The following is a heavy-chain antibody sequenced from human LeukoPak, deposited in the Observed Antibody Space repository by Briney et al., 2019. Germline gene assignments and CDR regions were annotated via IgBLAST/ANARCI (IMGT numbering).Heavy chain of an antibody. CDR2: IKQDGSEK. Sequence: PGGSLRLSCAASGFTFSSYAMHWVRQAPGKGLEWVANIKQDGSEKYYVDSVKGRFTISRDNAKNSLYLQMNSLRAEDTAVYYCARTKGIAAAGIDYFDYWGQGTLVTVSS. D-gene: IGHD6-13*01. J-gene: IGHJ4*02. CDR1: GFTFSSYA. V-gene: IGHV3-7*04. CDR3: ARTKGIAAAGIDYFDY.